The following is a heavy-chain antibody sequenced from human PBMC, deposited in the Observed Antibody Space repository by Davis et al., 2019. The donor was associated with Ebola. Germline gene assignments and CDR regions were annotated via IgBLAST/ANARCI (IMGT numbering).Heavy chain of an antibody. D-gene: IGHD6-6*01. CDR2: IWYDGSNK. CDR3: ARGVSSSPASPWDY. Sequence: PGGSLRLSCAASGFTFSSYGMHWVRQAPGKGLEWVAVIWYDGSNKYYADSVKGRFTISRDNSKNTLYLQMNSLRAEDTAVYYCARGVSSSPASPWDYWGQGTLVTVSS. CDR1: GFTFSSYG. J-gene: IGHJ4*02. V-gene: IGHV3-33*08.